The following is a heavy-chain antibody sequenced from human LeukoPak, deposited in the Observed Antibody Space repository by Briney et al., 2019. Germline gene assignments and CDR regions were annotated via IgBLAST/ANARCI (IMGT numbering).Heavy chain of an antibody. CDR2: IYYSGST. J-gene: IGHJ5*02. D-gene: IGHD6-19*01. CDR1: GGSIGSSGYY. V-gene: IGHV4-39*01. Sequence: SETLSLTCTVSGGSIGSSGYYWGWIRQPPGKGLEWIGSIYYSGSTYYNPSLKSRVLISVDTSKNQFSLKLSSVTAADTAVYYCARQQWLAHAGDWFDPWGQGTLVTVSS. CDR3: ARQQWLAHAGDWFDP.